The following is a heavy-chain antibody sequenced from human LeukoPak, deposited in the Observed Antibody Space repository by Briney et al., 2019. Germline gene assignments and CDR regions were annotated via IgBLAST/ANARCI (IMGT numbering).Heavy chain of an antibody. Sequence: PGGSLRLSCAASGFTFSSYGMHWVRQAPGKGLEWVAFIRSDGSNKYYADSVKGRFTISRDNSKNTLYLQMNSLRAEDTAVYYCARDKSYGDRQNSWGQGTLVTVSS. V-gene: IGHV3-30*02. CDR2: IRSDGSNK. CDR1: GFTFSSYG. D-gene: IGHD4-17*01. J-gene: IGHJ5*02. CDR3: ARDKSYGDRQNS.